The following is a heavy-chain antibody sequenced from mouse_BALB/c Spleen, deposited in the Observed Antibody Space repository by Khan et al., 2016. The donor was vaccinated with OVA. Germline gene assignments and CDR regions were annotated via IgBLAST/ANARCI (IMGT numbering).Heavy chain of an antibody. CDR1: GYTFTTYT. CDR3: ARGGAYYGSEGGFAY. CDR2: IIPSNDYT. D-gene: IGHD2-14*01. Sequence: QVQLQQSGAELARPGASVKMSCKASGYTFTTYTIHWVKQRPGQGLEWIGYIIPSNDYTNYNQKFKDRATLTADKSSSTAYMQLSSLTSEDSAVYYCARGGAYYGSEGGFAYWGQGMLVTV. J-gene: IGHJ3*01. V-gene: IGHV1-4*01.